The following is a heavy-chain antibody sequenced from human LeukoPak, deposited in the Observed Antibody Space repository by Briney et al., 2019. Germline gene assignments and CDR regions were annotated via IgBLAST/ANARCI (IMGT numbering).Heavy chain of an antibody. V-gene: IGHV3-23*01. CDR1: GFTFSSYA. Sequence: PGGSLRLSCAASGFTFSSYAMSWVRQAPGKGLEWVSAISGSGGSTYYADSVKGRFTISRDNSKNTLYLQMNSLRAEDTAVYYCARGPRDYYDSSGYYYYWGQGTLVTVSS. J-gene: IGHJ4*02. CDR2: ISGSGGST. CDR3: ARGPRDYYDSSGYYYY. D-gene: IGHD3-22*01.